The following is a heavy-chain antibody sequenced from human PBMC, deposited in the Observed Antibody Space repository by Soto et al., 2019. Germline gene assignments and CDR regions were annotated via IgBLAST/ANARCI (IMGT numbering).Heavy chain of an antibody. J-gene: IGHJ4*02. V-gene: IGHV5-10-1*01. CDR1: GYSFAGYW. Sequence: GESLKISCKGSGYSFAGYWITWVRQKPGKGLEWMGRIDPSDSQTYYSPSFRGHVTISVTKSITIVFLQWSSLRASDTAMYYCARQIYDSDTGPNFQYYFDSWGQGTPVTVSS. D-gene: IGHD3-22*01. CDR3: ARQIYDSDTGPNFQYYFDS. CDR2: IDPSDSQT.